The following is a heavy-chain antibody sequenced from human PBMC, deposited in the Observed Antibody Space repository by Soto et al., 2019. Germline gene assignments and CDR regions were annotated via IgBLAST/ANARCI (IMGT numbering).Heavy chain of an antibody. V-gene: IGHV3-48*02. D-gene: IGHD2-8*01. Sequence: EVQLVESGGGLVRPGGSLRLSCAASGFTFSSYSMNWVRQAPGKGLEWISYISSSSSTIYYADSVKGRLTISRDNAKNSLYLQMNSLRDEDTAVYYCARAIGHCTKGVCYTLASFDYWGQGTLVTVSS. CDR1: GFTFSSYS. CDR2: ISSSSSTI. J-gene: IGHJ4*02. CDR3: ARAIGHCTKGVCYTLASFDY.